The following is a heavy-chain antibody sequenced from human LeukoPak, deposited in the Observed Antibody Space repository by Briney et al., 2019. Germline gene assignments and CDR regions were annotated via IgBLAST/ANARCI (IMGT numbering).Heavy chain of an antibody. J-gene: IGHJ5*02. V-gene: IGHV3-20*01. CDR3: ARDQGYYGSGSPHFDP. Sequence: GGSLRLSCAASGFTFDDYGMSWVRQAPGKGLEWVSGINWNGGSTGYADSVKGRFTISRDNAKNSLYLQMNSLRAEDTALYHCARDQGYYGSGSPHFDPWGQGTLVTVSS. CDR2: INWNGGST. CDR1: GFTFDDYG. D-gene: IGHD3-10*01.